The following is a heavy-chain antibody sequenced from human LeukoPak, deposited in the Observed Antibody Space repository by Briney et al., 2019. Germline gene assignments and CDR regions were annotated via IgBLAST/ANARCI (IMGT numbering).Heavy chain of an antibody. V-gene: IGHV1-2*02. Sequence: ASVKVSCKASGYTFTGYYMHWVRQAPGQGLEWMGWINPNSGGTDYAQKFQGRVTMTRDTSISTAYMELSRLRSDDTAVYYCARSAEGYCSSTSCSRDTLYYYYYMDVWGKGTTVTVSS. D-gene: IGHD2-2*01. CDR1: GYTFTGYY. CDR3: ARSAEGYCSSTSCSRDTLYYYYYMDV. CDR2: INPNSGGT. J-gene: IGHJ6*03.